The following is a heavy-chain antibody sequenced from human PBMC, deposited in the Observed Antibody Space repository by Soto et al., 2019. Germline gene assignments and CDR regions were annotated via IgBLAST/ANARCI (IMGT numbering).Heavy chain of an antibody. Sequence: ASVNVSCKASGYTFTSYYMHWVRQAPGQGLEWMGIINPSGGSTSYAQKFQGRVTMTRDTSTNTVYMELSSLRSEDTAVYYCAREMVTDSPRYYYYYGMDVWGQGTTVTVSS. J-gene: IGHJ6*02. V-gene: IGHV1-46*01. CDR3: AREMVTDSPRYYYYYGMDV. CDR2: INPSGGST. CDR1: GYTFTSYY. D-gene: IGHD5-18*01.